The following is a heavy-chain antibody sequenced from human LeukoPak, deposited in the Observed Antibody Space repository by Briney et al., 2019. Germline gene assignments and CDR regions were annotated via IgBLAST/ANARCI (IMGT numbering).Heavy chain of an antibody. CDR3: ASPGIAAAGTRYFDY. CDR1: GGSFSGYY. Sequence: KPSETLSLTCAVYGGSFSGYYWSCIRQPPGKGLEWIGEINHSGSTNYNPSLKSRVTISVDTSKNQFSLKLSSVTAADTAVYYSASPGIAAAGTRYFDYWGQGTLVTVSS. CDR2: INHSGST. J-gene: IGHJ4*02. V-gene: IGHV4-34*01. D-gene: IGHD6-13*01.